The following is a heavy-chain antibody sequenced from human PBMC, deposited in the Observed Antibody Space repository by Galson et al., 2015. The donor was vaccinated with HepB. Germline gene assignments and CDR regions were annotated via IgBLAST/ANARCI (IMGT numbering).Heavy chain of an antibody. Sequence: SLRLSCAASGFTFSNAWMSRVRQAPGKGLEWVGRIKSKTDGGTTDYAAPVKGRFTISRDDSKNSLYLQMNSLRPEDTAVYYCAKGATTVSFFDYWGQGTLVTVSS. CDR1: GFTFSNAW. V-gene: IGHV3-15*01. D-gene: IGHD4-17*01. CDR2: IKSKTDGGTT. J-gene: IGHJ4*02. CDR3: AKGATTVSFFDY.